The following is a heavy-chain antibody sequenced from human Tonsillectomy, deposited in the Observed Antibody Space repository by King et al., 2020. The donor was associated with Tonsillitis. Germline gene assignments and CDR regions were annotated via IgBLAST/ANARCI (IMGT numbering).Heavy chain of an antibody. D-gene: IGHD3-3*01. V-gene: IGHV3-23*01. J-gene: IGHJ4*02. CDR1: GFTFSSYA. Sequence: EVQLLESGGGLVQPGGALRLTCAASGFTFSSYAMSWVRQAPGKGREWVSAFSGSGGSTSYADSVKGRFTISRDNSKNTLYLQMNSLRAEDTAVYYCAKDTAITIFRVKLEFDYWGQGTLVTVSS. CDR2: FSGSGGST. CDR3: AKDTAITIFRVKLEFDY.